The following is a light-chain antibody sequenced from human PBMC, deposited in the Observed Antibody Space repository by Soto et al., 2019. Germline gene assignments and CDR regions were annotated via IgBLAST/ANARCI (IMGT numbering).Light chain of an antibody. Sequence: EVVLTQSPVTLSLAPGEGATVSCRASQSFRGLLAWYQQKPGQAPRLLIYGASTRDTGIPARFSGSGSGTEFTLTISSLQSEDFAVYYCQQYKKWPRTFGQGTKVDIK. CDR3: QQYKKWPRT. CDR2: GAS. J-gene: IGKJ1*01. V-gene: IGKV3-15*01. CDR1: QSFRGL.